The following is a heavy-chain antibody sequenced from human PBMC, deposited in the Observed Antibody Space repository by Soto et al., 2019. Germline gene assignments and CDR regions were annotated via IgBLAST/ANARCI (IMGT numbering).Heavy chain of an antibody. J-gene: IGHJ4*02. CDR2: INNDGSRT. D-gene: IGHD1-26*01. CDR1: VFTFSNYW. Sequence: PGGSLRLSCAASVFTFSNYWMHWVRQVPGEGLVWVSSINNDGSRTWYADSVRGRIAMSRENARNLVYLQMNSLRAEDTAVYYCGTTFEYWGQGALVTVSS. CDR3: GTTFEY. V-gene: IGHV3-74*01.